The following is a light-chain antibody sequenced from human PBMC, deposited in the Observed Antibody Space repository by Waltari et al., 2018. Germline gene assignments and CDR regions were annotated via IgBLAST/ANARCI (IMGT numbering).Light chain of an antibody. V-gene: IGLV1-47*01. J-gene: IGLJ3*02. CDR2: RSD. Sequence: QSVLTQPPSASGTPGQRVTISCSGSRSNIGSNYIFWYQQLPGTAPKLLSYRSDQRPSGVPDRFSGSKSGTSASLAISGLRSEDEADYYCAAWDDRLRGRVFGGGTKLTVL. CDR3: AAWDDRLRGRV. CDR1: RSNIGSNY.